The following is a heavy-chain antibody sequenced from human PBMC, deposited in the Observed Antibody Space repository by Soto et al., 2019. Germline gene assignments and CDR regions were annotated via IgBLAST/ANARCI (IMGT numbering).Heavy chain of an antibody. CDR3: ARDKSITIFGVVIPEALDI. D-gene: IGHD3-3*01. V-gene: IGHV3-21*01. Sequence: GGSLRLSCAASGFTFSSYSMNWVRQAPGKGLEWVSSISSSSSYIYYADSVKGRFTISRDNAKNSLYLQMNSLRAEDTAVYYCARDKSITIFGVVIPEALDIWGQGTMVTVS. J-gene: IGHJ3*02. CDR1: GFTFSSYS. CDR2: ISSSSSYI.